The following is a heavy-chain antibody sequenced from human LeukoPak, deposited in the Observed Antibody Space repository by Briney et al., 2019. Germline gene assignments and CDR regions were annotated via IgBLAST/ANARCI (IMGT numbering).Heavy chain of an antibody. V-gene: IGHV1-69*02. CDR1: GDTFSSYT. Sequence: ASVKVSCKASGDTFSSYTISWVRQAPGQGLEWMGRIIPILGIANYAQKFQGRVTITADKSTSTAYMELSSLRSEDTAVHYCAREEDWFDPWGQGTLVTVSS. J-gene: IGHJ5*02. CDR3: AREEDWFDP. CDR2: IIPILGIA.